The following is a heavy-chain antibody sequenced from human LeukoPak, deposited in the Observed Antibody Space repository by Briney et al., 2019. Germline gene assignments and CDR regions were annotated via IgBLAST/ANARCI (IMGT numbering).Heavy chain of an antibody. CDR2: INTDGSST. D-gene: IGHD6-6*01. V-gene: IGHV3-74*01. J-gene: IGHJ4*02. CDR3: ARSGGSSSLGY. CDR1: GFTFSSYW. Sequence: GGSLRLSCAASGFTFSSYWMHWVRQAPGKGLVWVSHINTDGSSTTYADSVKGRLTISRDNAKNTLYLQMNSLRAEDTAVYYRARSGGSSSLGYWGQGTLVTVSS.